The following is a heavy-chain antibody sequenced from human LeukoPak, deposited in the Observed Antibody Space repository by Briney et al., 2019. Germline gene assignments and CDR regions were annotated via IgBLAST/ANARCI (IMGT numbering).Heavy chain of an antibody. V-gene: IGHV3-30*03. CDR1: GFTFSNFG. CDR2: ISYDGSNK. CDR3: ARDPGGDGYNYFDY. J-gene: IGHJ4*02. Sequence: GGTLRLSCAASGFTFSNFGMSWVRQAPGKGLEWVAVISYDGSNKYYADSVKGRFTISRDNSKNTLYLQMNSLRAEDTAVYYCARDPGGDGYNYFDYWGQGTLVTVSS. D-gene: IGHD5-24*01.